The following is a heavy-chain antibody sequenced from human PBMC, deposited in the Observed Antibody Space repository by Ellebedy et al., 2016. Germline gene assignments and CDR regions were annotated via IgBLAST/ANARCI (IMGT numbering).Heavy chain of an antibody. CDR3: ARGGYCSSTSCYGFDY. J-gene: IGHJ4*02. Sequence: GESLKISCAASGFTFSSYAMHWVRQAPGKGLEWVAVISYDGSNKYYADSVKGRFTISRDNSKNTLYLQMNSLRAEDTAVYYCARGGYCSSTSCYGFDYWGQGTLVTVSS. CDR2: ISYDGSNK. D-gene: IGHD2-2*01. CDR1: GFTFSSYA. V-gene: IGHV3-30-3*01.